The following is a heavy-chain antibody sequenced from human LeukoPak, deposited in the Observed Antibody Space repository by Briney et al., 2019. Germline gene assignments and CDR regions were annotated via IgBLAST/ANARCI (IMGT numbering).Heavy chain of an antibody. Sequence: ASVKVSCKVSGYTLTELSMHWVRQAPGKGLEWMGGFDPEDGETIYAQKFQGRVTMTEDTSTDTAYMELSSLRSEDTAVYYCARDREYYYGSGSYYDYWGQGTLVTVSS. CDR2: FDPEDGET. CDR1: GYTLTELS. V-gene: IGHV1-24*01. D-gene: IGHD3-10*01. J-gene: IGHJ4*02. CDR3: ARDREYYYGSGSYYDY.